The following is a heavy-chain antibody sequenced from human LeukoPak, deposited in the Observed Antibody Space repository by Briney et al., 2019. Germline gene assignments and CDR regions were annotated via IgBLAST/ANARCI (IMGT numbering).Heavy chain of an antibody. Sequence: PGGSLRLSCAASGFTFSTYSMNWVRQAPGKGLEWVSYIGTSSSTIYYAASVKGRFTISRDNAENSLYLQVNSLRAEDTAIYYCAKIHQNRVVVGAKGAFDIWGQGTVVTVSS. CDR2: IGTSSSTI. V-gene: IGHV3-48*04. CDR1: GFTFSTYS. CDR3: AKIHQNRVVVGAKGAFDI. J-gene: IGHJ3*02. D-gene: IGHD2-15*01.